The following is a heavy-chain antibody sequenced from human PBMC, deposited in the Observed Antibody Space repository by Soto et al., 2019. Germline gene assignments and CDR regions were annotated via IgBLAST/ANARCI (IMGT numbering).Heavy chain of an antibody. CDR1: GDSIGTTHSY. CDR2: IHYSGST. J-gene: IGHJ4*02. Sequence: SETLSLTCTVSGDSIGTTHSYWAWIRQSPGKGLEWIGNIHYSGSTYYMPSLRSRVTLSVDTSKNQFSLRLTSVTAEDTAVYYCARHEGNGNVWPLDYWGQGILVT. CDR3: ARHEGNGNVWPLDY. D-gene: IGHD2-8*01. V-gene: IGHV4-39*01.